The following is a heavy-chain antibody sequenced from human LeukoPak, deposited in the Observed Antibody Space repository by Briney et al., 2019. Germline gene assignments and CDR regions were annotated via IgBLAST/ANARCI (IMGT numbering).Heavy chain of an antibody. CDR3: ARVLTSHYYDSRAAFDI. V-gene: IGHV3-74*01. CDR1: GFTFSSYW. Sequence: GGSLRLSCAASGFTFSSYWMHWVRQAPGKGLVWVSRINSDGSSTSYADSVKGRFTISRDNAKNTLYLQMNSLRAEDTAVYYCARVLTSHYYDSRAAFDIWGQGTMVTVSS. J-gene: IGHJ3*02. CDR2: INSDGSST. D-gene: IGHD3-22*01.